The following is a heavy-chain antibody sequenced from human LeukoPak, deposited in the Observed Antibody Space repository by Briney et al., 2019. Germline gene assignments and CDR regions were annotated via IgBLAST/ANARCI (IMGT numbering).Heavy chain of an antibody. CDR2: ISGSGGRT. J-gene: IGHJ5*02. V-gene: IGHV3-23*01. D-gene: IGHD2/OR15-2a*01. CDR3: AKVTFEGVDP. Sequence: GGSLRLSCAASGFTFSNFAMSWVRQAPGKGLEWVSGISGSGGRTYYADSVKGRFTISRDNSKNTLYLQMNSLRAEDTALYYCAKVTFEGVDPWSQGTLVTVSS. CDR1: GFTFSNFA.